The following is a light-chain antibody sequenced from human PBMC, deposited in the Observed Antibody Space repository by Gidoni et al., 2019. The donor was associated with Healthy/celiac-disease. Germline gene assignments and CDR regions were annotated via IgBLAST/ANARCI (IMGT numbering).Light chain of an antibody. Sequence: DIQMTHSPSSLSASVGDRVTITCRASQSISSYLNWYQQKPGKAPKLLMYAASSLQSGVPSRLSGSGAGTDVTLTISSLQPEDFATYYCQQSYSTPPYSFGQGTKLESK. CDR2: AAS. CDR1: QSISSY. J-gene: IGKJ2*03. CDR3: QQSYSTPPYS. V-gene: IGKV1-39*01.